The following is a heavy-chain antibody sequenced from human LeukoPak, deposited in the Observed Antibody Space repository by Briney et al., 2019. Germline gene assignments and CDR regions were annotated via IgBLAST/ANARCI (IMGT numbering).Heavy chain of an antibody. V-gene: IGHV4-39*07. J-gene: IGHJ4*02. CDR2: IYYSGST. CDR1: AGSISSISYY. CDR3: ARRVSFGWYYYFDY. D-gene: IGHD6-19*01. Sequence: SETLSLTCTVSAGSISSISYYWGWIRQPPGKGLEWIGSIYYSGSTHCNPFIKSRVTMSVDTSKNQFSLKLSSVTAADTAVYYCARRVSFGWYYYFDYWGQGTLVTVSS.